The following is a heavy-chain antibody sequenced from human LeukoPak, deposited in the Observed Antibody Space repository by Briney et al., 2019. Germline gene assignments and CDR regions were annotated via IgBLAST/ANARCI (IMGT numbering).Heavy chain of an antibody. Sequence: SETLSLICAFYGGSFSGWYGSWIRQPPEKGLEWIGEINHSGSTNYNPSLKSRVTISVDTSKNQFSLKLSSVTAADTAVYYCARGRRWLKWKAFDIWGQGTMVTVSS. CDR3: ARGRRWLKWKAFDI. CDR2: INHSGST. V-gene: IGHV4-34*01. J-gene: IGHJ3*02. CDR1: GGSFSGWY. D-gene: IGHD5-24*01.